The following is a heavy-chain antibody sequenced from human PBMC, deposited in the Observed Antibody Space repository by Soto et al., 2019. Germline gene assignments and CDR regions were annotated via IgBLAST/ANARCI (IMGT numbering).Heavy chain of an antibody. D-gene: IGHD2-15*01. CDR1: GGSFSGYY. CDR3: ARGRGRGERWPQSCRFAH. CDR2: INHSGST. V-gene: IGHV4-34*01. J-gene: IGHJ4*02. Sequence: QVQLQQWGAGLLKPSETLSLTCAVYGGSFSGYYWSWIRQPPGKGLEWIGEINHSGSTHYTPSLKGRVLITVDTSKHQFSLKHRSVAAADTAVDYCARGRGRGERWPQSCRFAHWGQGTLVTGSS.